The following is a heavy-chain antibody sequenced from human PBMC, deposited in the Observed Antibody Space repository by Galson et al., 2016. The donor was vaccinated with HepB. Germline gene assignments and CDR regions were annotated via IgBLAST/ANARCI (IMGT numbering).Heavy chain of an antibody. J-gene: IGHJ5*02. CDR2: TYNSGST. D-gene: IGHD2-21*01. CDR1: GGSISTYY. V-gene: IGHV4-59*01. Sequence: SETLSLTCSVSGGSISTYYWSWIRQPPGKGLEWIGNTYNSGSTEYNPSLKSRVPILVDTSKNQFSLKLTYVTAADTAVYYCARGVGTIPKFATTDNWFDPWGQGTLVTVSS. CDR3: ARGVGTIPKFATTDNWFDP.